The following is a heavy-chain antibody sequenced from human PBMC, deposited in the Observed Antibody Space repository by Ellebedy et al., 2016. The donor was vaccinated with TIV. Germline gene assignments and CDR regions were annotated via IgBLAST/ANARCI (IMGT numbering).Heavy chain of an antibody. V-gene: IGHV4-59*01. D-gene: IGHD3-16*01. Sequence: MPSETLSLTCTVSGGSITNYYWSWIRQPPGKGLECLGCIYYTVITNYNPSLESRVTLSGDTSKNQFSLRLASVTAAYTAVYFCARRRGGMLDSWGQGTLVTVSS. CDR2: IYYTVIT. CDR3: ARRRGGMLDS. J-gene: IGHJ4*02. CDR1: GGSITNYY.